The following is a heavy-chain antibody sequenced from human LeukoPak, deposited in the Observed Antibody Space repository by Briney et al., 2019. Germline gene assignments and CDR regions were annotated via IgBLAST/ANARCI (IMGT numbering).Heavy chain of an antibody. V-gene: IGHV4-39*01. CDR2: IYYSGST. D-gene: IGHD6-19*01. CDR1: GGSISSNSYY. J-gene: IGHJ4*02. CDR3: ARHVPRGWAVAGKFDY. Sequence: SETLSLTCAVSGGSISSNSYYWGWIRQPPGKGLEWIGSIYYSGSTYYNPSLKSRVTISVDTSKNQFSLKLSSVTAADTAVYYCARHVPRGWAVAGKFDYWGQGTLVTVSS.